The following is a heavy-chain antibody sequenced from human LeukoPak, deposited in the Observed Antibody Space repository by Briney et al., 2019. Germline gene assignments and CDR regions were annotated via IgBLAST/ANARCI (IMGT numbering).Heavy chain of an antibody. Sequence: GGSLRLSCAASGFTFSSYAMHRVRQAPGKGLEWVAVISYDGSNKYYADSVKGRFTISRDNSKNTLYLQMNSLRAEDTAVYYCSASITMIVVGIIDYWGQGTLVTVSS. V-gene: IGHV3-30-3*01. D-gene: IGHD3-22*01. J-gene: IGHJ4*02. CDR2: ISYDGSNK. CDR3: SASITMIVVGIIDY. CDR1: GFTFSSYA.